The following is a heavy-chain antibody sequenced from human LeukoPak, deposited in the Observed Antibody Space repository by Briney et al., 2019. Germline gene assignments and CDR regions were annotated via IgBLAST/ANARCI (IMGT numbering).Heavy chain of an antibody. CDR2: INPSGGST. CDR3: ARGAFNDYGDSYYFDY. Sequence: ASVKVSCKASGYTFTSYYMHWVRQAPGQGLEWMGIINPSGGSTSYAQKFQGRVTMTRDTSTSTVYMELSSLRSEDTAVYYCARGAFNDYGDSYYFDYWDQGTLVTVSS. D-gene: IGHD4-17*01. V-gene: IGHV1-46*01. J-gene: IGHJ4*02. CDR1: GYTFTSYY.